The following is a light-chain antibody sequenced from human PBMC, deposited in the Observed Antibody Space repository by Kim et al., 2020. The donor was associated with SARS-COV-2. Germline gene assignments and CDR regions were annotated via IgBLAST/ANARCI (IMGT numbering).Light chain of an antibody. CDR2: EVT. J-gene: IGLJ2*01. V-gene: IGLV2-8*01. CDR3: SSYAGNNFV. CDR1: SSDVSGYNY. Sequence: PGRSVTIACTGTSSDVSGYNYGSWYKQHPGKAPKRMIYEVTTRPTGVPDRFSGSKYGNPASLTVSGLQAEDEADYYCSSYAGNNFVFGGRTKLTVL.